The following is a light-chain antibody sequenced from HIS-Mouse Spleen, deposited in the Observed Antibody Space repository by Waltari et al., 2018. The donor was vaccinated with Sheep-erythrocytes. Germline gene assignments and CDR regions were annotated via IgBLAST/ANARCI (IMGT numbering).Light chain of an antibody. CDR2: QDS. CDR3: QAWDSSRYV. CDR1: KLGDKY. J-gene: IGLJ1*01. Sequence: SYELTQPPSVSVSPGQTASITCSGDKLGDKYACWYQQKPGQSPLLVIYQDSKRPSGIPERFSGSTSGHTATLTISGTQAMDEADYYCQAWDSSRYVFGTGTKVTVL. V-gene: IGLV3-1*01.